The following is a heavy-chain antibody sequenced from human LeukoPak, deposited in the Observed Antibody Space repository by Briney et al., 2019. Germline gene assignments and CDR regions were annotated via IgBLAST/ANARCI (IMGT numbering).Heavy chain of an antibody. Sequence: AEPLSLICIVWGGFMGSYFWRWLPEPAGGALVWIGRIYNSGNTRCNLSLKSRVPMSVDTSKNQFSLKLSSVIAADTAVYYCARDRFGWLDPWGQGTLVTVSS. D-gene: IGHD3-10*01. J-gene: IGHJ5*02. V-gene: IGHV4-4*07. CDR3: ARDRFGWLDP. CDR2: IYNSGNT. CDR1: GGFMGSYF.